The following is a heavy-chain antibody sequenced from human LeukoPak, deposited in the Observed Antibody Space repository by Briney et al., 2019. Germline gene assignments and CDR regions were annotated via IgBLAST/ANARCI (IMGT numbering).Heavy chain of an antibody. D-gene: IGHD7-27*01. CDR2: IKQDGSEK. CDR1: GFTFSSYW. V-gene: IGHV3-7*01. J-gene: IGHJ6*02. CDR3: ARECGDYYYGMDV. Sequence: GGSLRLSCAASGFTFSSYWMSWVRQAPGKGLEWVANIKQDGSEKYYVDSVKGRFTISRDNAKNSLYLQMNSLRAEDTAVYYCARECGDYYYGMDVWGQGTTVTVSS.